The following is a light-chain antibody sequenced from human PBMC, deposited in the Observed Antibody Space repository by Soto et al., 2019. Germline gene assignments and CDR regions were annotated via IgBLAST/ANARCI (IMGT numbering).Light chain of an antibody. CDR1: SSNIGASYH. V-gene: IGLV1-40*01. J-gene: IGLJ3*02. CDR3: QSYDSSLSGSV. CDR2: GNS. Sequence: QSVLTQPPSVSGAPGQRVTISCTGSSSNIGASYHVHWYQQLPGTAPKLLIYGNSNRPSGVPDRFSGSKSGTSASLAITGLQAEAEADYHCQSYDSSLSGSVFGGGTKLTVL.